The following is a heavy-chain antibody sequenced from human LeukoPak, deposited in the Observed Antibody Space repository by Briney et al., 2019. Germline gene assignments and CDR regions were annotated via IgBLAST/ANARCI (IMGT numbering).Heavy chain of an antibody. CDR1: GYTFSGHY. J-gene: IGHJ5*02. CDR3: ARESVGYCSSTSCSTGFDP. D-gene: IGHD2-2*01. Sequence: SVKVSCKASGYTFSGHYLHWVRQAPGQGLEWMGGIIPIFGTANYAQKFQGRVTITADESTSTAYMELSSLRSEDTAVYYCARESVGYCSSTSCSTGFDPWGQGTLVTVSS. CDR2: IIPIFGTA. V-gene: IGHV1-69*13.